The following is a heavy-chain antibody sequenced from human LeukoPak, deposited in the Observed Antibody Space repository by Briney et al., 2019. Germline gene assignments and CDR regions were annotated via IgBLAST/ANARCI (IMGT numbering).Heavy chain of an antibody. V-gene: IGHV3-7*01. CDR3: ARDKGGMVPFDH. J-gene: IGHJ4*02. Sequence: GGSLRLSCAASGFTFSRYAMSWVRQAPGKGLEWVANINQGGETDYVDSVKGRFTIARDDSKNLLYLQMNSLRPEDTAMYFCARDKGGMVPFDHWGQGTLVTVS. CDR1: GFTFSRYA. CDR2: INQGGET. D-gene: IGHD3-10*01.